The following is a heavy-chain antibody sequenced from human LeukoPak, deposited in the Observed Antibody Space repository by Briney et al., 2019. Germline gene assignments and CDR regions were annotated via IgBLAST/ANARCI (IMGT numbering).Heavy chain of an antibody. V-gene: IGHV4-59*01. D-gene: IGHD3-22*01. CDR1: GGSIRSYY. CDR3: ARDKKDYYDSSGYYYFAFDI. J-gene: IGHJ3*02. CDR2: IYYSGST. Sequence: SETLPLTCTVSGGSIRSYYWSWIRQPPGKGLEWIGYIYYSGSTSYNPSLKSRVTISVDTSKNQFSLKLSSVTAADTAVYYCARDKKDYYDSSGYYYFAFDIWGQGTMVNVSS.